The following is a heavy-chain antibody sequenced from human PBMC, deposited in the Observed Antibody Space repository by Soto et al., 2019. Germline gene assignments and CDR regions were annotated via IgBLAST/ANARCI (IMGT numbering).Heavy chain of an antibody. Sequence: EVQLLESGGGLVQPGGSLRLSCAASGFTFSSYDMHWVRQATGKGLEWVSAIGTAGDTYYPGSVKGRFTISRENAKNSLYLQMNSLRAGDTAVYYCARASDSSGYYWLEGWYFDLWGRGTLVTVSS. V-gene: IGHV3-13*01. D-gene: IGHD3-22*01. J-gene: IGHJ2*01. CDR1: GFTFSSYD. CDR3: ARASDSSGYYWLEGWYFDL. CDR2: IGTAGDT.